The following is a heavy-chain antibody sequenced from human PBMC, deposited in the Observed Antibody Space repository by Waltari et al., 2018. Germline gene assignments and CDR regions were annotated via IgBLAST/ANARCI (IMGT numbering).Heavy chain of an antibody. CDR3: AREDGDAYNNWFDP. CDR2: INPNSGGT. CDR1: GYTFTGSY. J-gene: IGHJ5*02. D-gene: IGHD3-16*01. V-gene: IGHV1-2*06. Sequence: QVQLVQSGAEVKKPGASVKVSCKASGYTFTGSYMHWVRQAPGQGLEWMGRINPNSGGTNYAQKFQGRVTMTRDTSISTAYMELSRLRSDDTAVYYCAREDGDAYNNWFDPWGQGTLVTVSS.